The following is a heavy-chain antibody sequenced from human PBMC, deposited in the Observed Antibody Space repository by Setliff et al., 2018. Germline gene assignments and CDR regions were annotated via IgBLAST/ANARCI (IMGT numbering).Heavy chain of an antibody. Sequence: KTSETLSLTCTLSGGSLTQRYWSWVRQPPGKGLEWIGYVYYNGNTNYNPSLKSRVTISADTSKNQVSLKLTSATAADTAVYYCARDRTAYNYGMDVWGQGTTVTVSS. D-gene: IGHD5-18*01. J-gene: IGHJ6*02. CDR1: GGSLTQRY. CDR3: ARDRTAYNYGMDV. CDR2: VYYNGNT. V-gene: IGHV4-59*11.